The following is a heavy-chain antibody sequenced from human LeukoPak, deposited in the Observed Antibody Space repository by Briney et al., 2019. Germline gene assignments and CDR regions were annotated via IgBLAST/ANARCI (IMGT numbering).Heavy chain of an antibody. Sequence: SETLSLTCTVSGGTISRSRDYWGWIRQPPGKGLEWIGSIYHSGSTFDNPSLKSRVTISVDKSKNQFSLKLSSVTAADTAVYYCASRNYQFDYWGQGTLVTVSS. V-gene: IGHV4-39*07. CDR1: GGTISRSRDY. D-gene: IGHD1-7*01. J-gene: IGHJ4*02. CDR3: ASRNYQFDY. CDR2: IYHSGST.